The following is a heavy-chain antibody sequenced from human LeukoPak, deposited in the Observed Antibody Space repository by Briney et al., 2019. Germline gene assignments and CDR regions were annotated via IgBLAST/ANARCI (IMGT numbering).Heavy chain of an antibody. J-gene: IGHJ4*02. Sequence: QAGGSLRLSCAASGFTFSSYAMSWVRQAPGKGLEWVSAISGSGGSTYYADSVKGRFTISRDNAKNSLYLQMNSLRAEDTAVYYCARGSSGWSRYYFDYWGQGTLVTVSS. V-gene: IGHV3-23*01. CDR2: ISGSGGST. CDR1: GFTFSSYA. CDR3: ARGSSGWSRYYFDY. D-gene: IGHD6-19*01.